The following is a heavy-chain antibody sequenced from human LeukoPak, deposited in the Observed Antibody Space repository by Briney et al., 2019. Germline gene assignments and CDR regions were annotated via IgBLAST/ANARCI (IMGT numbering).Heavy chain of an antibody. CDR2: INAGNGNT. D-gene: IGHD6-13*01. V-gene: IGHV1-3*01. Sequence: ASVKVSCKASGFTFTNYDINWVRQAPGQRLEWMGWINAGNGNTKYSRKFQGRVTITRDTSASTAYMELSSLRSEDTAVYYCARLERLGVAAAGTTDYWGQGTLVTVSS. CDR1: GFTFTNYD. CDR3: ARLERLGVAAAGTTDY. J-gene: IGHJ4*02.